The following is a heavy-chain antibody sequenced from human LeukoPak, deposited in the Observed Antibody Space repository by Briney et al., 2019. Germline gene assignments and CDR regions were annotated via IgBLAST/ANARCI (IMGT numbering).Heavy chain of an antibody. CDR3: AKDLMRDRWFGES. Sequence: GGSLRLSCAASGFTFSDYGMHWVRQAPGRGLEWVAFIRYEGNDKYYADSVKGRFTISRDNYKNTLYLEMNSLRVEDTAVYYCAKDLMRDRWFGESWGQGTLVTVSS. V-gene: IGHV3-30*02. CDR1: GFTFSDYG. CDR2: IRYEGNDK. D-gene: IGHD3-10*01. J-gene: IGHJ5*02.